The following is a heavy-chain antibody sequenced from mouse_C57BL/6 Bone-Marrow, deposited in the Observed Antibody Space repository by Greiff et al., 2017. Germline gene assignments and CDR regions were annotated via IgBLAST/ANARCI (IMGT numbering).Heavy chain of an antibody. CDR3: ARDEGNGSSYGYFDY. J-gene: IGHJ2*01. Sequence: EVQLVESGPGLVKPSQTVFLTCTVTGISITTGNYRWSWLRQFPGNKLEWIGYIYYSGTITYNPSLTSRTTITRDTPKNQFFLEMNSLTAEDTATYYCARDEGNGSSYGYFDYWGQGTTLTVSS. CDR1: GISITTGNYR. V-gene: IGHV3-5*01. CDR2: IYYSGTI. D-gene: IGHD1-1*01.